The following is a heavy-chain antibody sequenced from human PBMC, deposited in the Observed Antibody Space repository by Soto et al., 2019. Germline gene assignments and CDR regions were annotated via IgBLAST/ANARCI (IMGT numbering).Heavy chain of an antibody. D-gene: IGHD6-19*01. J-gene: IGHJ5*02. CDR1: GGSISSGGYS. V-gene: IGHV4-30-2*03. Sequence: PSETLSLTCAVSGGSISSGGYSWSWIRQPPGKGLEWIGYMYHSGSTYYNPSLKSRVTISVDTSKNQFSLKLSSVTAADTAVYYCARQSAVAGNWFDPWGQGTLVTVSS. CDR2: MYHSGST. CDR3: ARQSAVAGNWFDP.